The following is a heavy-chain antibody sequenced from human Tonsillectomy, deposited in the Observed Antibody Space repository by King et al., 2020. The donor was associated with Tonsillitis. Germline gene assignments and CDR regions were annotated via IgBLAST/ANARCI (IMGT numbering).Heavy chain of an antibody. V-gene: IGHV3-21*01. Sequence: QLVQSGGGLVKPGGSLRLSCAASGFTFSSYSMNWVRQAPGKGLEWVSSISSSRRYIYYADSLDGRFTISRDNAKKSLYLQMNSLRAEDTALYYCARVDLDGYTSGWYDYWGQGTLVTVSS. CDR1: GFTFSSYS. CDR3: ARVDLDGYTSGWYDY. J-gene: IGHJ4*02. D-gene: IGHD6-19*01. CDR2: ISSSRRYI.